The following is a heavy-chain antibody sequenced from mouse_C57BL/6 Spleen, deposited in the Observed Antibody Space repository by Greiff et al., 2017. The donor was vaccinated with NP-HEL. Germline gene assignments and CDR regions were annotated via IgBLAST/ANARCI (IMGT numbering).Heavy chain of an antibody. Sequence: VQLKQSGPGLVKPSQSLSLTCSVTGYSITSGYYWNWIRQFPGNKLEWMGYISYDGSNNYNPSLKNRISITRDTSKNQFFLKLNSVTTEDTATYYCASDYAEAYWGQGTLVTVSA. V-gene: IGHV3-6*01. CDR1: GYSITSGYY. CDR3: ASDYAEAY. J-gene: IGHJ3*01. CDR2: ISYDGSN. D-gene: IGHD2-12*01.